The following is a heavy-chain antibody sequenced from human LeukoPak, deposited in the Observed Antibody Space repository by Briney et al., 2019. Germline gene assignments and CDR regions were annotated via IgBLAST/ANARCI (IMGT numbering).Heavy chain of an antibody. V-gene: IGHV4-59*01. D-gene: IGHD3-22*01. CDR3: ARVLNYYDSSGYTSPDAFDI. CDR2: IYYSGST. CDR1: GGSISSYY. J-gene: IGHJ3*02. Sequence: PSETLSLTCTVSGGSISSYYWSWIRQPPGKGLEWIGYIYYSGSTNYNPSLKSRVTISVDTSKNQFSLKLSSVTAADTAEYYCARVLNYYDSSGYTSPDAFDIWGQGTMVTVSS.